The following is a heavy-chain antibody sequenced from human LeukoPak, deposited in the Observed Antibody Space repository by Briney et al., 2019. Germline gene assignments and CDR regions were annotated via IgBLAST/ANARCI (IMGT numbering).Heavy chain of an antibody. CDR2: IRSKANSYAT. V-gene: IGHV3-73*01. J-gene: IGHJ5*02. CDR1: GFTFSGSV. Sequence: GGSLRLSCAAPGFTFSGSVMHWVRQASGKGLEWVGRIRSKANSYATAYAASAKCRFTISRDDSKNTAFLQMNSLKTEDTAVYYCSRHSDGYQLLPSVYHWFDPWGQGTLVTVSS. CDR3: SRHSDGYQLLPSVYHWFDP. D-gene: IGHD2-2*01.